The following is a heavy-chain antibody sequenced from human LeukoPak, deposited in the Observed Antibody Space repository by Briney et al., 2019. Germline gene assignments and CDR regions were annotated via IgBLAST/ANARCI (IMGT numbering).Heavy chain of an antibody. J-gene: IGHJ6*03. Sequence: GASVMVSCEASGGTFSSYAISWVRQAPGQGLEWMGGIIPIFGTANYAQKFQGRVTITTDESTSTAYMELSSLRSEDTAVYYCGYYYGSGSQYDYYYYYMDVWGKGTTVTVSS. D-gene: IGHD3-10*01. CDR1: GGTFSSYA. V-gene: IGHV1-69*05. CDR2: IIPIFGTA. CDR3: GYYYGSGSQYDYYYYYMDV.